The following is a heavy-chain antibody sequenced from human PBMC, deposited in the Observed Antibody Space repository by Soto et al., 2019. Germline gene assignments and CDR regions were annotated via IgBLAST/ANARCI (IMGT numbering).Heavy chain of an antibody. CDR2: MNPNSGNT. V-gene: IGHV1-8*01. Sequence: EASVNVSFKASGYTFTSYDINWVRQATGRGLEWMGWMNPNSGNTGYAQKFQGRVTMTRNTSISTAYMELSSLRSEDTAVYYCASGTITMVRGLEDYYYYYGRDAWGNGTTVNIST. CDR3: ASGTITMVRGLEDYYYYYGRDA. CDR1: GYTFTSYD. J-gene: IGHJ6*04. D-gene: IGHD3-10*01.